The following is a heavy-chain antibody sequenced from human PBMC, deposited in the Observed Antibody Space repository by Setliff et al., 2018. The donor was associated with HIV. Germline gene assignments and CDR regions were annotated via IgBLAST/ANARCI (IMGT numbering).Heavy chain of an antibody. CDR2: IYSDGST. CDR3: ARDPPGYGDSKDY. CDR1: GGSIRDYY. J-gene: IGHJ4*02. Sequence: SETLSLTCRVSGGSIRDYYWNWIRQPAGKGLEWIGRIYSDGSTNYNPSLKSRVTMSVDTSKNQFSLNLRSVTAADTAVYYCARDPPGYGDSKDYWGQGKLVTVSS. D-gene: IGHD4-17*01. V-gene: IGHV4-4*07.